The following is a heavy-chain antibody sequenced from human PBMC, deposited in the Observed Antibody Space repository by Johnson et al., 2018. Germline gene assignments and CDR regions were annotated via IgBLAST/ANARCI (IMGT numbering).Heavy chain of an antibody. V-gene: IGHV3-30-3*01. J-gene: IGHJ1*01. D-gene: IGHD5-24*01. CDR3: ARDVASTGEHFQH. Sequence: QVQLVESGGGVVQPGRSLRLSCAASGFTFSGSAMHWVRQAPGKGLEWVAVISYDGSNKYYADSVKGRFTISRDNDKNSLYLQMNSLRAEDTALYYCARDVASTGEHFQHWGQGTVVTVSS. CDR1: GFTFSGSA. CDR2: ISYDGSNK.